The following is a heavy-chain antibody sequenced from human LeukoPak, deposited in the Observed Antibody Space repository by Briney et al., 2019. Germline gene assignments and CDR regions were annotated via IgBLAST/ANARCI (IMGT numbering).Heavy chain of an antibody. CDR1: GFTFDDYG. D-gene: IGHD6-19*01. CDR3: ARVASGSGSS. J-gene: IGHJ5*02. Sequence: PGGSLRLSCAASGFTFDDYGMSWVRQAPGKGLEWVSSISSSSSYIYYADSVKGRFTISRDNAKNSLYLQMNSLRAEDTAVYYCARVASGSGSSWGQGTLVTVSS. CDR2: ISSSSSYI. V-gene: IGHV3-21*01.